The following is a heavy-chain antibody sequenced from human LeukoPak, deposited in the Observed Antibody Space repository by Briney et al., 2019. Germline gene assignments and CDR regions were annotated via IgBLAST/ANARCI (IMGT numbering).Heavy chain of an antibody. D-gene: IGHD6-6*01. J-gene: IGHJ4*02. Sequence: PGRSLRLSCAASGFTFDDYAMHWVRQAPGKGLEWVSGISWNSGSIGYADSVKGRFTISRDNAKNSLYLQMNSLRAEDTAVYYCARDLSLVSSSGYWGQGTLVTVSS. CDR2: ISWNSGSI. CDR1: GFTFDDYA. V-gene: IGHV3-9*01. CDR3: ARDLSLVSSSGY.